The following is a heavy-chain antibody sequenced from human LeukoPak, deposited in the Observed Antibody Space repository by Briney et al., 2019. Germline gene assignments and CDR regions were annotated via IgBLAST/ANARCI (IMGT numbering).Heavy chain of an antibody. CDR2: IYHSGST. J-gene: IGHJ4*02. Sequence: SETLSLTCAVSGYSISSGYYWGWIRQPPGKGLEWIGSIYHSGSTYYNPSLKSRVTISVDTSKNQFSLKLSSVTAADTAVYYCAGPVGAAPYYFDYWGRGTLVTVSS. D-gene: IGHD1-26*01. V-gene: IGHV4-38-2*01. CDR1: GYSISSGYY. CDR3: AGPVGAAPYYFDY.